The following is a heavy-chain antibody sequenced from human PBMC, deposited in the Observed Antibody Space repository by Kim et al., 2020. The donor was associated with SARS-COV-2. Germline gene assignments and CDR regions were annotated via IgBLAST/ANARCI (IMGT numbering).Heavy chain of an antibody. J-gene: IGHJ6*02. Sequence: SETLSLTCTVSGGSISSGSYYWSWIRQPAGKGLEWIGRIYTSGSTNYNPSLKSRVTISVDTSKNQFSLKLSSVTAADTAVYYCARDRGSSSYYYYYGMDVWGQGTTVTVSS. CDR2: IYTSGST. CDR1: GGSISSGSYY. V-gene: IGHV4-61*02. D-gene: IGHD6-6*01. CDR3: ARDRGSSSYYYYYGMDV.